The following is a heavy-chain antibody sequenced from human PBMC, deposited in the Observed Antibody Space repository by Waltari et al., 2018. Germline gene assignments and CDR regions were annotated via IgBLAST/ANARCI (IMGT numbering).Heavy chain of an antibody. Sequence: QLQLQESGSGLVKPSQTLSLTCAVSGGSISSGGYSWLSIRQPPGKGLEWIGYIYHSGSTYYNPSLKSRVTISVDRSKNQFSLKLSSVTAADTAVYYCARGGGIAARPYFDYWGQGTLVTVSS. CDR2: IYHSGST. CDR1: GGSISSGGYS. CDR3: ARGGGIAARPYFDY. J-gene: IGHJ4*02. V-gene: IGHV4-30-2*01. D-gene: IGHD6-6*01.